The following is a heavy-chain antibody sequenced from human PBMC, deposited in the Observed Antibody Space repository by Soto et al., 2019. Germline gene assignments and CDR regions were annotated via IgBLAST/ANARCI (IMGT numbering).Heavy chain of an antibody. CDR2: ISSSGSTI. Sequence: AGGSLRLSCAASGFTFSDYYMSWNRQAPGKGLEWVSYISSSGSTIYYADSVKGRFTISRDNAKNSLYLQMNSLRAEDTAVYYCARILYTVLAFDIWGQGTMVTVSS. V-gene: IGHV3-11*01. CDR1: GFTFSDYY. CDR3: ARILYTVLAFDI. J-gene: IGHJ3*02. D-gene: IGHD4-17*01.